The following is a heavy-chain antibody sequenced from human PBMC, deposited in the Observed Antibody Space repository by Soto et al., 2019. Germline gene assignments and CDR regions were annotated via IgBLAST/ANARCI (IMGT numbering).Heavy chain of an antibody. D-gene: IGHD6-19*01. V-gene: IGHV3-30*18. CDR2: ISYDGSNK. J-gene: IGHJ6*02. Sequence: GGSLRLSCAASGFTFSSYGMHWVRQAPGKGLEWVAVISYDGSNKYYADSVKGRFTISRDNSKNTLYLQMNSLRAEDTAVYYCAKDRSHSSGRYYYYGMDVWGQGTTVTVSS. CDR3: AKDRSHSSGRYYYYGMDV. CDR1: GFTFSSYG.